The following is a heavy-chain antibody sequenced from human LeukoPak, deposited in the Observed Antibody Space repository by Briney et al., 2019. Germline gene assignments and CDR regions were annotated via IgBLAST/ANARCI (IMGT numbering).Heavy chain of an antibody. CDR1: GGTFSSYA. D-gene: IGHD4-23*01. V-gene: IGHV1-69*01. CDR2: IIPIFGTA. Sequence: ASVKVSCKASGGTFSSYAISWVRQAPGQGLEWMGGIIPIFGTANYAQKFQGRVTITADESTSTAYMELSSLRSEDTAVYYCARGEVVTYFDYWGQGTLVSVSS. CDR3: ARGEVVTYFDY. J-gene: IGHJ4*02.